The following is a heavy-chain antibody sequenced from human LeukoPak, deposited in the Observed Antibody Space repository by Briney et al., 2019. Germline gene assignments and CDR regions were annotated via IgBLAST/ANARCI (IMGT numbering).Heavy chain of an antibody. V-gene: IGHV3-9*01. CDR2: ISWNSGSI. Sequence: GGSLRLSCAAPGFTFDDYAMHWVRQAPGKGLEWVSGISWNSGSIGYADSVKGRFTISRDNAKNSLYLQMNSLRAEDTALYYCAKGQTWIQLWSPFDYWGQGTLVTVSS. CDR1: GFTFDDYA. J-gene: IGHJ4*02. D-gene: IGHD5-18*01. CDR3: AKGQTWIQLWSPFDY.